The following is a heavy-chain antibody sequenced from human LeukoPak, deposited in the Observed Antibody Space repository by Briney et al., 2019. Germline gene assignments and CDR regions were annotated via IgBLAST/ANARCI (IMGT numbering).Heavy chain of an antibody. CDR1: GYTFTGYY. Sequence: ASVKVSCKASGYTFTGYYMHWVRQAPGQGLEWMGRINPNSGGTNYAQKFQGRVTMTRDTSISTAYTELNSLRSEDTAVYYCAATITVTTGSTYYAMDVWGQGTTVTVSS. V-gene: IGHV1-2*06. CDR3: AATITVTTGSTYYAMDV. D-gene: IGHD4-17*01. J-gene: IGHJ6*02. CDR2: INPNSGGT.